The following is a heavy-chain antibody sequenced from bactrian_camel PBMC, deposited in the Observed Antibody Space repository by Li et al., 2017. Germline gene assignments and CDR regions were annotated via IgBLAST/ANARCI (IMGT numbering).Heavy chain of an antibody. D-gene: IGHD1*01. CDR1: GNTIENHA. V-gene: IGHV3S53*01. CDR3: AAAMGGWVVAGPMVPDEMHY. CDR2: IAKDDYTH. Sequence: VQLVESGGGSVQAGASLRLSCKASGNTIENHAMGWFRRVPGGQREGVAAIAKDDYTHTYASSVEGRFPLSKDNTKNTLYLQMNSLKPEDTAMYYCAAAMGGWVVAGPMVPDEMHYWGQGTQVTVS. J-gene: IGHJ4*01.